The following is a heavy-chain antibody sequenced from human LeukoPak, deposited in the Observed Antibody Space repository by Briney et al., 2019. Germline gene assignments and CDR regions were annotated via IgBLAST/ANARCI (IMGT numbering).Heavy chain of an antibody. D-gene: IGHD3-10*02. V-gene: IGHV3-48*04. J-gene: IGHJ6*04. CDR1: GFTFRSYG. Sequence: GGTLRLSCAASGFTFRSYGMTWVRQAPGKGLEWVSYISSSGSTIYYADSVKGRFTISRDNAKNSLYLQMNSLRAEDTAVYYCAELGITMIGGVWGKGTTVTISS. CDR2: ISSSGSTI. CDR3: AELGITMIGGV.